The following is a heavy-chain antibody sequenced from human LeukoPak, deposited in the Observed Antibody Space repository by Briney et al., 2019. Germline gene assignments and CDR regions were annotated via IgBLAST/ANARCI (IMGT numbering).Heavy chain of an antibody. D-gene: IGHD5-12*01. CDR3: ARSGSGYLRYYFDY. J-gene: IGHJ4*02. V-gene: IGHV4-34*01. CDR1: GGSFSGYY. Sequence: SETLSLTCAVYGGSFSGYYWSWIRQPPGKGLEWIGEINHSGSTNYNLSLKSRVTISVDTSENQFSLKLSSVTAADTAVYYCARSGSGYLRYYFDYWGQGTLVTVSS. CDR2: INHSGST.